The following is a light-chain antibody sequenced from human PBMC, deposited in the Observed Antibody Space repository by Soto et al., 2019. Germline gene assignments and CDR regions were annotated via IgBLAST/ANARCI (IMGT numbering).Light chain of an antibody. CDR3: SSYAGSNNLV. V-gene: IGLV2-8*01. CDR2: EVN. J-gene: IGLJ2*01. CDR1: SSDVGGYDY. Sequence: QSALTQPPSASGSPGQSVTISCTGTSSDVGGYDYVSWYQQHPGKAPRLMISEVNKRPSGVPDRFSGSKSGNTASLTVSGLQADDEADYYCSSYAGSNNLVFGGGTKLTVL.